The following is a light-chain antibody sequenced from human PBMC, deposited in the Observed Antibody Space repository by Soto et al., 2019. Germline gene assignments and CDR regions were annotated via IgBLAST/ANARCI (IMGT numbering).Light chain of an antibody. CDR3: QQSYNSPPIT. Sequence: IQMTQSTSSLSASVGDRVTITCRAGQSIFSSLNWYQQRPGKAPTLLIYAASSLQSGVPSRFRGSGYGTDFALTITSLQPEDFAIYYCQQSYNSPPITFGQGTRLENK. CDR1: QSIFSS. V-gene: IGKV1-39*01. CDR2: AAS. J-gene: IGKJ5*01.